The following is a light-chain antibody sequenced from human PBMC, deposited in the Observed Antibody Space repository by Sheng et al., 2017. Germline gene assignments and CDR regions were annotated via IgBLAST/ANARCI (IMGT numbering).Light chain of an antibody. CDR3: QQYGSSPET. V-gene: IGKV3-20*01. Sequence: IVMTQSPATLSVSPGERATLSCRASQSVSSNLAWYQQKPGQAPRLLIYGASSRATGIPDRFSGSGSGTDFTLTISRLEPEDFAVYYCQQYGSSPETFGQGTKVEIK. J-gene: IGKJ1*01. CDR2: GAS. CDR1: QSVSSN.